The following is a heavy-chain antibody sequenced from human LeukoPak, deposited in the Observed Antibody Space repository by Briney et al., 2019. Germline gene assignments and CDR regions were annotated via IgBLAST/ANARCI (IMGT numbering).Heavy chain of an antibody. CDR3: ARAGSSRSHPYYFDY. CDR1: GDSITRRDLY. D-gene: IGHD6-13*01. Sequence: PSETLSLTCTVSGDSITRRDLYLSWIRQPPGKGLEWIGEINHSGSTNYNPSLKSRVTISVDTSKNQFSLKLISVTAAGTAVYYCARAGSSRSHPYYFDYWGQGTLVTVSS. V-gene: IGHV4-39*07. J-gene: IGHJ4*02. CDR2: INHSGST.